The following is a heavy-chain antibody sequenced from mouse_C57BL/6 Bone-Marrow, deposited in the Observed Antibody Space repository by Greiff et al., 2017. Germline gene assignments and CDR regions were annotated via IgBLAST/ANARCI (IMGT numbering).Heavy chain of an antibody. CDR1: GYTFTSYW. D-gene: IGHD1-1*02. CDR2: IDPSDSYT. CDR3: ARSGYGGFAY. Sequence: HVQLQQPGAELVRPGTSVKLSCKASGYTFTSYWMHWVKQRPGQGLEWIGVIDPSDSYTNYNQKFKGKATLTVDTSSSTAYMQLSSLTSEDSAVYYCARSGYGGFAYWGQGTLVTVSA. J-gene: IGHJ3*01. V-gene: IGHV1-59*01.